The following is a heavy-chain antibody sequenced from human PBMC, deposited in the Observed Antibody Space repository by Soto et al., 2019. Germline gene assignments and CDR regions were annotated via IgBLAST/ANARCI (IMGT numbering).Heavy chain of an antibody. CDR2: IYYSGST. CDR3: ARLGERYGDYVFFDY. CDR1: GGSISSSIYY. J-gene: IGHJ4*02. V-gene: IGHV4-39*01. D-gene: IGHD4-17*01. Sequence: SETLSLTCTVSGGSISSSIYYWGWIRQPPGKGLEWIGSIYYSGSTYYNPSLKSRVTISVDTSKNQFSLKLSSVTAADTAVYYCARLGERYGDYVFFDYWGQGTLVTVSS.